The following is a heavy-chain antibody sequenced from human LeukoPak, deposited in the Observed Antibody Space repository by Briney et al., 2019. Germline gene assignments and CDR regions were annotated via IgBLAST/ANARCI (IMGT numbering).Heavy chain of an antibody. CDR2: IYYSGST. Sequence: SETLSLTCTVSGGSISSYYWSWIRQPPGKGLEWIGYIYYSGSTYYNPSLQSRVTISLDTSKNQFSLKLTSVTAADTAVYYCARRTPVVLRFLEWGAFDIWGQGTMVTVSS. D-gene: IGHD3-3*01. CDR3: ARRTPVVLRFLEWGAFDI. V-gene: IGHV4-59*08. J-gene: IGHJ3*02. CDR1: GGSISSYY.